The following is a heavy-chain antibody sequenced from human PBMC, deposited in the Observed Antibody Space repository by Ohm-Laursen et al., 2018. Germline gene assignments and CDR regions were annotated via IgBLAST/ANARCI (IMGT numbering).Heavy chain of an antibody. V-gene: IGHV3-30*18. CDR1: GFTFSSYG. Sequence: SLRLSCAASGFTFSSYGMHWVRQAPGKGLEWVAVISYDGSNKYYADSVKGRFTISRDNSKNTLYLQMNSLRAEDTAVYYCAKLSWLEWLSPSWDYFDYWGQGTLVTVSS. CDR3: AKLSWLEWLSPSWDYFDY. CDR2: ISYDGSNK. J-gene: IGHJ4*02. D-gene: IGHD3-3*01.